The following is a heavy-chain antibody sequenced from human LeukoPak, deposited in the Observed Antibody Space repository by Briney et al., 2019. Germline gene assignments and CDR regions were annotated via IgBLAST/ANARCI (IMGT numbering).Heavy chain of an antibody. CDR2: ISSSSSYI. CDR1: GFTFSSYS. Sequence: SGGSLRLSCAASGFTFSSYSMNWVRQAPGKGLEWVSSISSSSSYIYYADSVKGRFTISRDNAKNSLYLQMNSLRAEDTAVYYCARGRGVVTAQIFDYWGQGTLVTVSS. D-gene: IGHD2-21*02. J-gene: IGHJ4*02. V-gene: IGHV3-21*01. CDR3: ARGRGVVTAQIFDY.